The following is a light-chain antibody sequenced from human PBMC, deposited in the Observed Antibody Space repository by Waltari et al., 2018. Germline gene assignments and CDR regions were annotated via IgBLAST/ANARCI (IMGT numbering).Light chain of an antibody. Sequence: QSALTQPASVSGSPGQSITISCTGTTSDVGGYNFVSGYQQHPGIAPKLMIYDVNKRPSGVSNRFSGSKSGNTASLTISGLQAEDEADYYCSSYTSSATYVFGAGTKVTVL. CDR2: DVN. CDR3: SSYTSSATYV. CDR1: TSDVGGYNF. J-gene: IGLJ1*01. V-gene: IGLV2-14*01.